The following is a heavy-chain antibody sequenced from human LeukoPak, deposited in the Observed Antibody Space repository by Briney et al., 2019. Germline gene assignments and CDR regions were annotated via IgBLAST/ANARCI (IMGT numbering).Heavy chain of an antibody. Sequence: GGSLRLSCAASGFTFSSYAMSWVRQAPGKGLEWVSSISSSGDFIYYADSLKGRFTISRDNAKNSLYLQINSLRAEDTAVYYCATIRGVVGYMDVWGKGTTVTVSS. J-gene: IGHJ6*03. CDR3: ATIRGVVGYMDV. CDR1: GFTFSSYA. V-gene: IGHV3-21*01. CDR2: ISSSGDFI.